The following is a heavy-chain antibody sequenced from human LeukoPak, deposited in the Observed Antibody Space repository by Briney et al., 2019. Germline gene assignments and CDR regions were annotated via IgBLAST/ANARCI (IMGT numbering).Heavy chain of an antibody. CDR1: GGTFSSYA. D-gene: IGHD3-9*01. CDR3: ARRRVGYFDWLPQYYFDY. Sequence: ASVKVSCKASGGTFSSYAISWVRQAPGQGLEWMGGIIPIFGTANYAQKFQGRVTITADKSTSTAYMELSSLRSEDTAVYYCARRRVGYFDWLPQYYFDYWGQGTLVTVSS. CDR2: IIPIFGTA. J-gene: IGHJ4*02. V-gene: IGHV1-69*06.